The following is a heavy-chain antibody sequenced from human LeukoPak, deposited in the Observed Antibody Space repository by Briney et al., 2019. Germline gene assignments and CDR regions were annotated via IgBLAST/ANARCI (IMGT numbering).Heavy chain of an antibody. J-gene: IGHJ6*03. CDR3: ARSQEVVSSSLYYYYMDV. Sequence: ASVKVSCKASGYTFLSHGFSWVRQAPGQGLEWMGWTSANNRNTNYAQRLQGRVTMTTDTSTNTAYMELRPLRSDDTAVYYCARSQEVVSSSLYYYYMDVWGKGTTIIVSS. CDR2: TSANNRNT. CDR1: GYTFLSHG. D-gene: IGHD2-2*01. V-gene: IGHV1-18*01.